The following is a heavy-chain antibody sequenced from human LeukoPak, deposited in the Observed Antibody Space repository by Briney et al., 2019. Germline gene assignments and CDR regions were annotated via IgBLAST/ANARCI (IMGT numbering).Heavy chain of an antibody. CDR1: GGSISSYY. CDR2: IYYSGST. J-gene: IGHJ6*02. CDR3: AREQWLGQNYYYGMDV. V-gene: IGHV4-59*01. Sequence: SETLSLTCTVSGGSISSYYWSWIRQPPGKGLEWIEYIYYSGSTNYNPSLKSRVTISVDTSKNQFSLKLSSVTAADTAVYYCAREQWLGQNYYYGMDVWGQGTTVTVSS. D-gene: IGHD6-19*01.